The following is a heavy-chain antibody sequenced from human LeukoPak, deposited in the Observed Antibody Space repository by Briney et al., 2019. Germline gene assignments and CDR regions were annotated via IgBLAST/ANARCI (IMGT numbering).Heavy chain of an antibody. CDR3: ARDRPTGDLRYYYYYMDV. CDR1: GYTFTGYY. CDR2: INPNSGGT. V-gene: IGHV1-2*02. D-gene: IGHD2-21*02. J-gene: IGHJ6*03. Sequence: ASVKVSCKASGYTFTGYYMHWVRQAPGQGLEWMGWINPNSGGTNYAQKFQGRVTMTRDTSISTAYMELSRLRSDDTAVYYCARDRPTGDLRYYYYYMDVWGKGTTVTVSS.